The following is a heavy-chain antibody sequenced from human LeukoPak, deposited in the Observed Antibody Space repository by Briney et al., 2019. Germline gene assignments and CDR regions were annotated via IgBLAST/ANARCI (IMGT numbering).Heavy chain of an antibody. Sequence: PSETLSLTCIVSGGSITSSNYYWGWVRQPPGKGLEWLASISGSGSSYYNPSLKSRLTISGDTSKDQFSLKVTSVTAADTAVYYCARHGNPYYDLLSGYFDDWGQGTLVTVSS. J-gene: IGHJ4*02. D-gene: IGHD3-3*01. CDR2: ISGSGSS. CDR1: GGSITSSNYY. CDR3: ARHGNPYYDLLSGYFDD. V-gene: IGHV4-39*01.